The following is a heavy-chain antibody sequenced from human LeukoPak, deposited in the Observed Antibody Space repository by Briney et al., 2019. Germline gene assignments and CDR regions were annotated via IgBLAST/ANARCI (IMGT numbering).Heavy chain of an antibody. CDR2: ISGSGDST. J-gene: IGHJ4*02. D-gene: IGHD3-10*01. CDR1: GFTFSSYA. Sequence: TGGSLRLSCAASGFTFSSYAMGWVRQAPGKGLEWVSAISGSGDSTYYADSVKGRFTISRDNAKNSLYLQMNSLRAEDTAVYYCAKRGPGSPQSGKYFFDYWGQGTLVTVAS. CDR3: AKRGPGSPQSGKYFFDY. V-gene: IGHV3-23*01.